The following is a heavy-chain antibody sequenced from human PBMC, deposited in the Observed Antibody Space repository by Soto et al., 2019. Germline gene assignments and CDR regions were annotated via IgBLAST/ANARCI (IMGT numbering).Heavy chain of an antibody. CDR1: GYSFTSYW. Sequence: PGESLKISCKGSGYSFTSYWISWVRQMPGKGLEWMGRIDPSDSYTNYSPSFQGHVTISADKSISTAYLQWSSLKASDTAMYYCARGVVVTATRYGMDVWGQGTTVTVSS. J-gene: IGHJ6*02. D-gene: IGHD2-21*02. CDR3: ARGVVVTATRYGMDV. CDR2: IDPSDSYT. V-gene: IGHV5-10-1*01.